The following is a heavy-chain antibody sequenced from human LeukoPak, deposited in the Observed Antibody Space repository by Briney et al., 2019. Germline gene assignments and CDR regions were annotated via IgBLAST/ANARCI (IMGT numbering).Heavy chain of an antibody. CDR3: ARGGSSSWKTHYMDV. CDR1: GFTFSSYW. CDR2: IKQDGSEK. J-gene: IGHJ6*03. V-gene: IGHV3-7*01. D-gene: IGHD6-13*01. Sequence: PGGSLRLSCAASGFTFSSYWMSWVRQAPGKGLEWVANIKQDGSEKYYVDSVKGRFTISRDNAKNSLYLQMNSLRAEDTAVYYCARGGSSSWKTHYMDVWGKGTTVTVSS.